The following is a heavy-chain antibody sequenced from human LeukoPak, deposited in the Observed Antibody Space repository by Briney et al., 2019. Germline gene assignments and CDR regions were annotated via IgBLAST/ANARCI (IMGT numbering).Heavy chain of an antibody. J-gene: IGHJ4*02. CDR2: IYHSGST. Sequence: SETLSLTCAVSGGSISSGGYSWSWIRQPPGKGLEWIGYIYHSGSTYYNPSLKSRVTISVDTSKNQFSLKLSSVTAADTAVYYCAREYYYDSSGYLIDYWGQGTLVTVSS. CDR1: GGSISSGGYS. D-gene: IGHD3-22*01. CDR3: AREYYYDSSGYLIDY. V-gene: IGHV4-30-2*01.